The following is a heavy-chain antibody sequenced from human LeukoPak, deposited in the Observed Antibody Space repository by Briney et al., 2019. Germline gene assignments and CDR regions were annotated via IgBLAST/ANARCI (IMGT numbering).Heavy chain of an antibody. CDR2: LDTDGSDT. D-gene: IGHD2-2*01. J-gene: IGHJ4*02. CDR3: ARDRYPAAREFDY. V-gene: IGHV3-74*01. Sequence: GGSLRLSCAASGFTFSNYWMHWVRQAPGKGLVWVSRLDTDGSDTSYADSVKGRFTISRDNAKNTLYLQMNNLRAEDTAMYYCARDRYPAAREFDYWGQGTLVTV. CDR1: GFTFSNYW.